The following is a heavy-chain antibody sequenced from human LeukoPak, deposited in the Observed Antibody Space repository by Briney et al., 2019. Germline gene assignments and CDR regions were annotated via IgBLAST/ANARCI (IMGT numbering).Heavy chain of an antibody. CDR2: ISYDGNSP. CDR3: ASARGYYDSSGYWPFDH. CDR1: GFTFSSCA. J-gene: IGHJ4*02. V-gene: IGHV3-30-3*01. Sequence: GGSLRLSCIASGFTFSSCAMHWVRQAPGKGLEWVAVISYDGNSPFYADSVKGRFTISRDNSENMLYLKMNSLRTEDTAVYYCASARGYYDSSGYWPFDHWGQGTLVTVSS. D-gene: IGHD3-22*01.